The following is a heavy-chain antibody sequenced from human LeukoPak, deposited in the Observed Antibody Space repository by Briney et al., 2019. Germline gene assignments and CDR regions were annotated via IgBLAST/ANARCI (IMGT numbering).Heavy chain of an antibody. D-gene: IGHD2-2*01. CDR1: GFTFSSYG. Sequence: GGSLRLSCAASGFTFSSYGMHWVRQAPGKGLEWVAFIRYDGSNKYYADSVKGRFTISRDNSKNTLYLQMNSLRAEDTAVYYCAKEGYCSSTSYYLPAEYFQHWGQGTLVTVSS. CDR2: IRYDGSNK. CDR3: AKEGYCSSTSYYLPAEYFQH. V-gene: IGHV3-30*02. J-gene: IGHJ1*01.